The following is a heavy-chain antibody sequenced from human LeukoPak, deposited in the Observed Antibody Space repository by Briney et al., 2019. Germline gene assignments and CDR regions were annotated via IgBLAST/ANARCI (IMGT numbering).Heavy chain of an antibody. J-gene: IGHJ4*02. D-gene: IGHD4-17*01. Sequence: SETLSLTCAVYGGSFSGYYWSWIRQPPGKGLEWIGEINHSGSTNYNPSLKSQVTISVDTSKNQFSLKLSSVTAADTAVYYCARRGYGLVDYWGQGTLVTVSS. CDR2: INHSGST. CDR1: GGSFSGYY. V-gene: IGHV4-34*01. CDR3: ARRGYGLVDY.